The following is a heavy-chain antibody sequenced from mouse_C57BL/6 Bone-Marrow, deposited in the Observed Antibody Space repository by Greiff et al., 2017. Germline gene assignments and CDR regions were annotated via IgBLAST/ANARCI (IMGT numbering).Heavy chain of an antibody. V-gene: IGHV1-50*01. CDR3: ARGSWYYAMDY. CDR2: IDPSDSYT. Sequence: QLQQPGAELVKPGASVKLSCKASGYTFTSYWMQWVKQRPGQGLEWIGEIDPSDSYTNYNQKFKGKATLTVDTSSSTAYMQLSSLTSEDSAVYYCARGSWYYAMDYWGQGTSVTVSS. CDR1: GYTFTSYW. J-gene: IGHJ4*01.